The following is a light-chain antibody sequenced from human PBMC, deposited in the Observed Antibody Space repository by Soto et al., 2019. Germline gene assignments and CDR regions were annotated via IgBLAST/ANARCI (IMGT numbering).Light chain of an antibody. J-gene: IGKJ4*01. V-gene: IGKV3-15*01. CDR1: QSVSSN. CDR2: DAS. Sequence: IVVTQSRTTLSVSPGRRPTLACRASQSVSSNLAWYQQKRGQAPRLIXYDASTRATGIPVRFRGSGSGTEFTLTISSLQSEDSAVYYCHQYNNWLALTFGGGTKVDIK. CDR3: HQYNNWLALT.